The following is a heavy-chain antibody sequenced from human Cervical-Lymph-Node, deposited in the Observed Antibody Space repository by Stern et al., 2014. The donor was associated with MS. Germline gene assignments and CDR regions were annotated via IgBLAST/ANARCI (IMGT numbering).Heavy chain of an antibody. CDR2: INRDGSDT. CDR3: ARGVGDY. J-gene: IGHJ4*02. V-gene: IGHV3-74*02. D-gene: IGHD3-16*01. CDR1: GFNLSSYW. Sequence: EVQLVESGGGLVQPGGSLRLSCAASGFNLSSYWMHWVRQFPEKGLVWVSQINRDGSDTSYADSVKGRFSISRDNIRNMLYLRMTSLRAEDTAVYYCARGVGDYWGQGARVTVSS.